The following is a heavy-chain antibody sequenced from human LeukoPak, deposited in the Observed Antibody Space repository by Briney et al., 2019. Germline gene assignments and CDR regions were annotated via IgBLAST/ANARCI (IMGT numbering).Heavy chain of an antibody. D-gene: IGHD2-15*01. Sequence: SETLSLTCTVSGGSISSGDYYWSWIRQPPGKGLEYIGYINFSGSTSYNPSLKGRLTISVVTSKNQFSLKLSSVTAADTAVYYCARAPVGYCSGGTCKRYFDYWGQGTLVTVSS. CDR3: ARAPVGYCSGGTCKRYFDY. J-gene: IGHJ4*02. CDR2: INFSGST. CDR1: GGSISSGDYY. V-gene: IGHV4-30-4*01.